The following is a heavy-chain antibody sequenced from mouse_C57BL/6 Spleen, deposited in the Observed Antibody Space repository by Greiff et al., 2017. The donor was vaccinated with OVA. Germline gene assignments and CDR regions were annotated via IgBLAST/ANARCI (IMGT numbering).Heavy chain of an antibody. J-gene: IGHJ4*01. CDR3: AIIVAKSYYAMDY. V-gene: IGHV5-17*01. Sequence: EVMLVESGGGLVKPGGSLKLSCEASGFTFSDYGMHWVRQAPEKGLEWVASISSGSSTIYYEDKVKGRSTISRDNAKNTLFLQMTCLRSKDTAMDYCAIIVAKSYYAMDYWGQGTSVTVSS. D-gene: IGHD1-1*01. CDR2: ISSGSSTI. CDR1: GFTFSDYG.